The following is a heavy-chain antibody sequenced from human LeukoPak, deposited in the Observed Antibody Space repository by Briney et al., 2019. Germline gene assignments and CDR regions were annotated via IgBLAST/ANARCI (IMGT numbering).Heavy chain of an antibody. V-gene: IGHV4-59*01. CDR2: IYYSGNT. J-gene: IGHJ4*02. CDR1: GGSISPYY. CDR3: AHSTYYYD. D-gene: IGHD3-10*01. Sequence: KPSQTLSLTCTVSGGSISPYYWSWIRQPPGKGLEWLGYIYYSGNTDYNPSLKSRVAISVDTSKNQFSLKLSSVTAADTAVYYCAHSTYYYDWGQGTLVTVSS.